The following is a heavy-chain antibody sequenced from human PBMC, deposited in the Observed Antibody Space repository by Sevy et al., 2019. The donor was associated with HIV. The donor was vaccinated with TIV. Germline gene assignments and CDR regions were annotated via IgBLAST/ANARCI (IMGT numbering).Heavy chain of an antibody. J-gene: IGHJ4*02. CDR1: GKSLTAFS. Sequence: ASEKVSCKVSGKSLTAFSMHWVRQAPGKGLEWMGSFDPEDGETIYAQKLQGRLTMTEDTSTDTAYMELSRLRSEDTAVYYCATTKDYYETSGSPFDYWGQGTLVTVSS. V-gene: IGHV1-24*01. CDR2: FDPEDGET. D-gene: IGHD3-22*01. CDR3: ATTKDYYETSGSPFDY.